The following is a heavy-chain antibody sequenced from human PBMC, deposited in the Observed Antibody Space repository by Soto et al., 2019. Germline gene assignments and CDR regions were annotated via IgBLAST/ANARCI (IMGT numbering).Heavy chain of an antibody. D-gene: IGHD3-22*01. CDR3: KLRPGKYYYDSSGNWFDP. J-gene: IGHJ5*02. CDR1: GFTFSSYA. V-gene: IGHV3-23*01. Sequence: GGSLRLSCAASGFTFSSYAMSWVRQAPGKGLEWVSAISGSGGSTYYADSVKGRFTISRDNSKNTLYLQMNSLRAEDTAVYYCKLRPGKYYYDSSGNWFDPWGQGTLVTVSS. CDR2: ISGSGGST.